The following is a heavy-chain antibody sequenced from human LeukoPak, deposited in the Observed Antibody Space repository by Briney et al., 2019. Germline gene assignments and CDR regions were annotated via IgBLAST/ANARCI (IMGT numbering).Heavy chain of an antibody. V-gene: IGHV1-8*01. CDR1: GYTFTSYD. Sequence: ASVKVSCKASGYTFTSYDINWVRQATGQGLEWMGWMNPNSGNTGYAQKFQGRVTMTRNTSISTAYMELSSLRSEDTAVYYCAIPYCSSTGCYKRLGSYFDYWGQGTLVTVSS. CDR2: MNPNSGNT. J-gene: IGHJ4*02. CDR3: AIPYCSSTGCYKRLGSYFDY. D-gene: IGHD2-2*02.